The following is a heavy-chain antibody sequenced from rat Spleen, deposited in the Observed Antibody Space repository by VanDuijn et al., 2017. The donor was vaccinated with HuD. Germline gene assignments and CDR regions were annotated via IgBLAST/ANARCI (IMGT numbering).Heavy chain of an antibody. D-gene: IGHD1-4*01. CDR2: INSAGST. V-gene: IGHV3-3*01. CDR3: ATGIPNWFAY. J-gene: IGHJ3*01. Sequence: EVQLQESGPGLVKPSQSLSLTCSVTGHSISSSYRWNWIRKFPGNKVEWMGYINSAGSTNYNPSLKSRISITRDTSKNQFFLQVNSVTIEDTATYYGATGIPNWFAYWGQGTLVTVSS. CDR1: GHSISSSYR.